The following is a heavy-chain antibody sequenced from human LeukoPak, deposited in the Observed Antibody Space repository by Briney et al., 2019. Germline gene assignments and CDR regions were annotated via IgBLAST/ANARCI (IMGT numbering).Heavy chain of an antibody. V-gene: IGHV4-59*01. J-gene: IGHJ5*02. CDR1: GGPISGYF. D-gene: IGHD3-10*01. CDR3: ARDETHFYGSGSSNWFDP. Sequence: SETLSLTCTVSGGPISGYFWSWIRQPPGKGLEWIGYIHDNGRTTYNPSLRSRVSISIDTSKSQFSLKLNSLTTTDTAVYYCARDETHFYGSGSSNWFDPWGQGILVTVSS. CDR2: IHDNGRT.